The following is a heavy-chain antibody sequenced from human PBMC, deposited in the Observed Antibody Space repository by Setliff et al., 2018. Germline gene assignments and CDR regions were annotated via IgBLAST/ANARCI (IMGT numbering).Heavy chain of an antibody. CDR2: IYHSGST. Sequence: ETLSLTCAVSGYSISSGYYWGWIRQPPGKGLEWIGSIYHSGSTYYDPSLKSRVTISVDTSKNQFSLKLSSVTAADTAVYYCARLWRRIQQIDYWGQGTLVTVSS. J-gene: IGHJ4*02. CDR1: GYSISSGYY. CDR3: ARLWRRIQQIDY. V-gene: IGHV4-38-2*01. D-gene: IGHD3-10*01.